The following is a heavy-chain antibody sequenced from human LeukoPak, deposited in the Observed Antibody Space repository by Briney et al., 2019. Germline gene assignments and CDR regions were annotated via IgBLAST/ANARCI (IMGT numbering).Heavy chain of an antibody. V-gene: IGHV5-51*01. J-gene: IGHJ4*02. Sequence: GESLKISCKGSGYSFTSHWIGWVRQMPGKGLEWMGIIYPGDSDTRYSPSFQGQVTITADKSISTAYLQWSSLKASDTAMYYCARRASYFDSSADYWGQGTLVTVSS. CDR2: IYPGDSDT. D-gene: IGHD3-22*01. CDR3: ARRASYFDSSADY. CDR1: GYSFTSHW.